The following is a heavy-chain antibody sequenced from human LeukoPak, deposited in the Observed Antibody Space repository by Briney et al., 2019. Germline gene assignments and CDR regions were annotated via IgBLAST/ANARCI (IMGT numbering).Heavy chain of an antibody. CDR2: IYPGDSDT. CDR1: GSRFTSYW. V-gene: IGHV5-51*01. D-gene: IGHD3-22*01. J-gene: IGHJ4*02. Sequence: GESLKISCKGSGSRFTSYWIGWVRQMPGKGLEWMGIIYPGDSDTRYSPSFQGQVTISADKSISTAYLQWSSLKASDTAMYYCARHEYYYDSSGYSFDYWGQGTLVTVSS. CDR3: ARHEYYYDSSGYSFDY.